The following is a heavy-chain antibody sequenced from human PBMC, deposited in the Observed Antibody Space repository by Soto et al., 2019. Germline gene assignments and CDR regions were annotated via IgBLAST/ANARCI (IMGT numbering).Heavy chain of an antibody. CDR2: IDYSGST. CDR3: ARVPAATHDAFDI. CDR1: GGSISSGGYY. J-gene: IGHJ3*02. Sequence: LCGGSISSGGYYWSWIRQHPGKGLEWIGYIDYSGSTYYNPSLKSRVTISVDTSKNQFSLKLSSVTAADTAVYYCARVPAATHDAFDIWGQGTMVTVSS. V-gene: IGHV4-31*02. D-gene: IGHD2-2*01.